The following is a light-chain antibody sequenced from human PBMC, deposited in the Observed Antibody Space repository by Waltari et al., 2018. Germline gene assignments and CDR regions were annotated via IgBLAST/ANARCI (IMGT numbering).Light chain of an antibody. CDR3: QFDGSSPYT. Sequence: EFVLTKSPGTLSLSPGERASLSCRASQSVNSNYLAWYQQKPGQAPRLLIYGASSRATGIPDRFSGSGSGTDFTLTISRLAPEDFAVYYCQFDGSSPYTFGQGTKLEIK. CDR1: QSVNSNY. J-gene: IGKJ2*01. CDR2: GAS. V-gene: IGKV3-20*01.